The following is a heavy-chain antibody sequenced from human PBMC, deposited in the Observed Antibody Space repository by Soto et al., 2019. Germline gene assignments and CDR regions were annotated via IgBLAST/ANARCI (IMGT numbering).Heavy chain of an antibody. CDR1: GRSISPYY. CDR2: IYYSGST. D-gene: IGHD3-16*02. V-gene: IGHV4-59*08. CDR3: ARHIRDATGSYRLEY. J-gene: IGHJ4*02. Sequence: SETLSLTCTVSGRSISPYYWSWIRQPPGKGLEWLGYIYYSGSTNYNPSLKSRVTISVDTSKNQFSLRLSSVTAAGTAVYYCARHIRDATGSYRLEYWGPGTLVTVSS.